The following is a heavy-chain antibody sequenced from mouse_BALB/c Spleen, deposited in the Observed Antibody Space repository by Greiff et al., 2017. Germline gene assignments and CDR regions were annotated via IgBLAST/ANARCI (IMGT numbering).Heavy chain of an antibody. D-gene: IGHD3-2*01. J-gene: IGHJ4*01. Sequence: EVNLVESGGGLVKPGGSLKLSCAASGFAFSSYDMSWVRQTPEKRLEWVAYISSGGGSTYYPDTVKGRFTISRDNAKNTLYLQMSSLKSEDTAMYYCARGGRQLGLRGMDYWGQGTSVTVSS. CDR1: GFAFSSYD. V-gene: IGHV5-12-1*01. CDR2: ISSGGGST. CDR3: ARGGRQLGLRGMDY.